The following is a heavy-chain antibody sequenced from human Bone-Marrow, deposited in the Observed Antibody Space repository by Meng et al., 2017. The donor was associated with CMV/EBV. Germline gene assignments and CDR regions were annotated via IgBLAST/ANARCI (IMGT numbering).Heavy chain of an antibody. D-gene: IGHD1-26*01. CDR2: ISSSGSIT. CDR3: ARDSSAVHNWLDS. J-gene: IGHJ5*01. CDR1: GFTFSDYY. V-gene: IGHV3-11*04. Sequence: GESLKISCAASGFTFSDYYMTWIRQAPGKGLEWVSYISSSGSITKYLDSVKGRFTISRDNAKNSLFLQMNSLRVEDTAVYYCARDSSAVHNWLDSWGQGTRVTVYS.